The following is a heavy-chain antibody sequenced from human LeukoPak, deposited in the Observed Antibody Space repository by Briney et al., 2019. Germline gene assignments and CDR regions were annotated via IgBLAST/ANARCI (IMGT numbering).Heavy chain of an antibody. V-gene: IGHV5-51*01. D-gene: IGHD3-22*01. Sequence: GESLKISCKGSGYSFTSYWIGRVRQMPGKGLEWMGIVYPGDSDTRYSPSFQGQVTISADKSISTAYLQWSSLKASDTAMYYCARGYYYDSSGYWEFDYWGQGTLVTVSS. CDR3: ARGYYYDSSGYWEFDY. J-gene: IGHJ4*02. CDR2: VYPGDSDT. CDR1: GYSFTSYW.